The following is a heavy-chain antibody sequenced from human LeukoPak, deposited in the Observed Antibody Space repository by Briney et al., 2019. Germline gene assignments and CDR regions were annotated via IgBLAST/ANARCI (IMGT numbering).Heavy chain of an antibody. V-gene: IGHV3-30*04. CDR2: ISYDGSNK. J-gene: IGHJ4*02. D-gene: IGHD3-9*01. Sequence: GGSLRLSCAASGFTFSSYAMHWVRQAPGKGLEWVAVISYDGSNKYYADSVKGRFTISRDNSKNTLYLQMNSLRAEDTAVYYCARGLDYDILTGYQNWGQGTLVTVPS. CDR3: ARGLDYDILTGYQN. CDR1: GFTFSSYA.